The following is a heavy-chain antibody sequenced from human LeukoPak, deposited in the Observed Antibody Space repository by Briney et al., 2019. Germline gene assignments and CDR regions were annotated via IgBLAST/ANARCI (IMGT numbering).Heavy chain of an antibody. J-gene: IGHJ4*02. CDR2: IYPGDSDT. CDR3: ARGSSGYSYGFDY. Sequence: PGESLQISCKGSGYSFISYWIGWVRQMPGKGLEWMGIIYPGDSDTRYSPSFQGQVTISADKSIRNAYLQWSSLKASDTAMYYCARGSSGYSYGFDYWGQGTLVIVSS. D-gene: IGHD5-18*01. CDR1: GYSFISYW. V-gene: IGHV5-51*01.